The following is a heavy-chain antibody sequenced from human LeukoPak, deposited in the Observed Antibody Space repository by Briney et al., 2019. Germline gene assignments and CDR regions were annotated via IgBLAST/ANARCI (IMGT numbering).Heavy chain of an antibody. CDR3: TLRSST. V-gene: IGHV3-15*01. CDR1: GGTFSNFW. D-gene: IGHD6-13*01. J-gene: IGHJ5*02. CDR2: IHTFSDGGTI. Sequence: GGSLRLSCVVSGGTFSNFWMSWVRQAPGKGLEWVGRIHTFSDGGTIDYAAPVKGRFTISRDDSKNTLYLQMNSLKTEDTAMYYYTLRSSTWGQGALVTVSS.